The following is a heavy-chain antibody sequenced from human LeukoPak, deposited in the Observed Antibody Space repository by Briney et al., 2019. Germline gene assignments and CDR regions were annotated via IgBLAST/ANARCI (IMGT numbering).Heavy chain of an antibody. D-gene: IGHD5-12*01. V-gene: IGHV1-69*01. CDR2: IIPIFGTA. CDR3: ARGEWLRSGQSFDY. Sequence: SVKVSCKASGGTFSSYAISWVRQAPGQGLEWMGGIIPIFGTANYAQKFQGRVTITADESTSTAYMELSSLRSEDTAVYYCARGEWLRSGQSFDYWGQGALVTVSS. J-gene: IGHJ4*02. CDR1: GGTFSSYA.